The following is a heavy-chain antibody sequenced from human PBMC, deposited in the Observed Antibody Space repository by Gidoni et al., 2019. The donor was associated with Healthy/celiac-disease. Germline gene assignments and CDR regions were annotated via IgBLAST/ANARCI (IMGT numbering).Heavy chain of an antibody. CDR1: GGSISSGSYY. D-gene: IGHD4-17*01. J-gene: IGHJ4*02. CDR2: IYTSGST. Sequence: QVQLQESGPGLVKPSQTLSLTCTVSGGSISSGSYYWSWIRQPAGKGLEWIGRIYTSGSTNYNPSLKSRVTISVDTSKNQFSLKLSSVTAADTAVYYCARERWDYGGNQYYFDYWGQGTLVTVSS. CDR3: ARERWDYGGNQYYFDY. V-gene: IGHV4-61*02.